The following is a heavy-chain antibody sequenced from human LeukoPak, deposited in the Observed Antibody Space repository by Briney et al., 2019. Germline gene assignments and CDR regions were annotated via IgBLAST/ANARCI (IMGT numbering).Heavy chain of an antibody. J-gene: IGHJ4*02. D-gene: IGHD4-23*01. CDR2: IYYSGST. Sequence: SETLSLTCTVSGGSISSYYWSWIRQPPGKGLEWIGYIYYSGSTNYNPSLKSRVTISVDTSKNQFSLKLSSVTAADTAVYYCARYDYSGGFDYWGQGTLVAVSS. V-gene: IGHV4-59*08. CDR1: GGSISSYY. CDR3: ARYDYSGGFDY.